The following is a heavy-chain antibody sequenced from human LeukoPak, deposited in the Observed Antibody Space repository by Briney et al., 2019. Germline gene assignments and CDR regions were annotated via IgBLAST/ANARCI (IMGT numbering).Heavy chain of an antibody. CDR1: GGSFSGYY. CDR2: IDHSGST. D-gene: IGHD1-1*01. Sequence: PSETLSLTCAVYGGSFSGYYWSWIRQPPGKGLEWIGEIDHSGSTNYNPSLKSRVTISVDTSKNQFSLKLSSVTAADTAVSYCASSTTYYYYGMDVWGQGTTVTVSS. V-gene: IGHV4-34*01. J-gene: IGHJ6*02. CDR3: ASSTTYYYYGMDV.